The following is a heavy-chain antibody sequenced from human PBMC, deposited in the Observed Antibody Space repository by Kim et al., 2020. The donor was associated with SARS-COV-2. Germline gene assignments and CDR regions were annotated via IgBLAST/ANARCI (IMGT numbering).Heavy chain of an antibody. V-gene: IGHV4-59*08. CDR2: IYYSGST. CDR1: GGSISSYY. CDR3: ARRATYYYDSSGYRYNWFDP. D-gene: IGHD3-22*01. J-gene: IGHJ5*02. Sequence: SDTLSLTCTVSGGSISSYYWSWIRQPPGKGLEWIGYIYYSGSTNYNPSLKSRVTISVDTSKNQFSLKLSSVTAADTAVYYCARRATYYYDSSGYRYNWFDPWGQGTLVTVSS.